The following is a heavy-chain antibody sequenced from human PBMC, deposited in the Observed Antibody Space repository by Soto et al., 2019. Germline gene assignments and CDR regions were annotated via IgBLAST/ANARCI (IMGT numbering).Heavy chain of an antibody. CDR1: DGSFSVYY. CDR2: INHSGST. V-gene: IGHV4-34*01. CDR3: ARDSTRRGACDI. Sequence: ASETLSLTCAIYDGSFSVYYWIWIRQSPGEGLEWIGEINHSGSTNYNPSLKGRVTMSVDASKNQFSLKLSPVTAADTAVYYCARDSTRRGACDIWGQGTTVTVSS. D-gene: IGHD4-4*01. J-gene: IGHJ3*02.